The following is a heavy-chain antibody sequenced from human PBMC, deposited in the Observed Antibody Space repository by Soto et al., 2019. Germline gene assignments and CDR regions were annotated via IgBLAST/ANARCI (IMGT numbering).Heavy chain of an antibody. J-gene: IGHJ4*02. V-gene: IGHV3-15*02. Sequence: EVPVVESWGDLGKAGGVLKTPCSTPGITFPYAWMGWVPPASGKGLEWVGRIKNKVDGGAADYGAPVRGRFTISRDDSKNTLFLQMNSLETEDTAIYYCTTDPGDYEDFWGRGTLVTVSS. CDR3: TTDPGDYEDF. CDR1: GITFPYAW. CDR2: IKNKVDGGAA. D-gene: IGHD4-17*01.